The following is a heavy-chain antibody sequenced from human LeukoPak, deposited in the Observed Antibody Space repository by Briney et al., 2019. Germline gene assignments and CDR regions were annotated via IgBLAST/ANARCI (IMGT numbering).Heavy chain of an antibody. J-gene: IGHJ4*02. CDR3: ARGFIAVAATNDY. V-gene: IGHV1-2*02. D-gene: IGHD6-19*01. CDR2: INPNSGGT. Sequence: ASVKVSCKASGYTFTGYYMHWVRQAPGQGLEWMGWINPNSGGTNYAQKFQGRVTMTRDTSISTAYMELSRLRSDDTAVYYCARGFIAVAATNDYWGQGTLVTVSS. CDR1: GYTFTGYY.